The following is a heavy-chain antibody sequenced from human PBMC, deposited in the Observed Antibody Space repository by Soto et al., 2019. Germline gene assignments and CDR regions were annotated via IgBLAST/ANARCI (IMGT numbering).Heavy chain of an antibody. CDR1: GYTFTSYD. J-gene: IGHJ6*04. CDR3: ARRRSSTYYYYGMDV. V-gene: IGHV1-8*01. D-gene: IGHD6-19*01. CDR2: MNPNSGNT. Sequence: ASVKVSCKASGYTFTSYDINWVRQATGQGLEWMGWMNPNSGNTGYAQKFQGRVTMTRNTSISTAYMELSSLRSEETAVYYCARRRSSTYYYYGMDVWGKGTTGTVSS.